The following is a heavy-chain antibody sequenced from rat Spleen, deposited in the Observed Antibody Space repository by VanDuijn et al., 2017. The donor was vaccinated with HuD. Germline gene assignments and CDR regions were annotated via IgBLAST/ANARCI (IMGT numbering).Heavy chain of an antibody. CDR1: GFTFSDYY. CDR2: ISYDGATT. D-gene: IGHD1-6*01. V-gene: IGHV5-20*01. Sequence: EVQLVESDGGLVQPGRSLKLSCAASGFTFSDYYMAWVRQVPTKGLEWVATISYDGATTSYRDSVKGRFTVSRDNAESTLYLQMDSLRSEDTATYYCTTWDYYDNRFDYWGQGVMVTVSS. J-gene: IGHJ2*01. CDR3: TTWDYYDNRFDY.